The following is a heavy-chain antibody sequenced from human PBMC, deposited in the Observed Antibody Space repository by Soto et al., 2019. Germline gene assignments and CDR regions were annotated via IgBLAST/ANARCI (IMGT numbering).Heavy chain of an antibody. CDR3: SRSLNS. Sequence: GGSLRLSCAASGFTFSTYWMDWVRQTPGKGLEWVANINQDGSERNYVDSVKGRFTISRDNAKNSLYLQMSSLTAEDSALYYCSRSLNSWGQGTLVTVSS. CDR1: GFTFSTYW. CDR2: INQDGSER. V-gene: IGHV3-7*01. J-gene: IGHJ4*02.